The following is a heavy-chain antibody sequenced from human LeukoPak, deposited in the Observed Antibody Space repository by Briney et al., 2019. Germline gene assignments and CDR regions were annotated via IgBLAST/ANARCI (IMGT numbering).Heavy chain of an antibody. D-gene: IGHD2-15*01. J-gene: IGHJ4*02. CDR2: IYYSGSI. CDR1: GGSISSSNYY. CDR3: ARQRGYCSGGSCYGMFDY. V-gene: IGHV4-39*01. Sequence: SETLSLTCTVSGGSISSSNYYWGWIRQPPGKGLEWIGSIYYSGSIYYNPSLKSRVTISVDTSKNQFSLKLTSVTAADTAVYYCARQRGYCSGGSCYGMFDYWGQGTLVTVSP.